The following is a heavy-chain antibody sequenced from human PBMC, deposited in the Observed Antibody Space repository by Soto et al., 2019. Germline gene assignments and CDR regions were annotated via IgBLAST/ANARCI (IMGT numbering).Heavy chain of an antibody. Sequence: QVQLQESGPGLVKPSQTLSLTCTVSGGSISSGGYYWSWIRQHPGKGLEWIGYIHYSGSTYYNPSLTSRVTISIDTSRNQLSLKLSSVTAADTAVFFCARGLDPVPLEYWGQGTLVTVSA. D-gene: IGHD6-6*01. V-gene: IGHV4-31*03. CDR3: ARGLDPVPLEY. CDR1: GGSISSGGYY. J-gene: IGHJ4*02. CDR2: IHYSGST.